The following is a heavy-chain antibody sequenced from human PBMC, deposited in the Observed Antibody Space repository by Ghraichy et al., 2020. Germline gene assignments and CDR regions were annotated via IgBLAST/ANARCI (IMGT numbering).Heavy chain of an antibody. Sequence: GGSLRLSCAASGFTFSSYSMNWVRQAPGKGLEWISSISSSSSYIFYADSERGRFTISRDNAKNSLYLQMNSLRAEDTAVYYCARDVLRSHYNFAYHYYGMDVWGQGTTVTVSS. J-gene: IGHJ6*02. CDR2: ISSSSSYI. CDR3: ARDVLRSHYNFAYHYYGMDV. V-gene: IGHV3-21*01. CDR1: GFTFSSYS. D-gene: IGHD1-1*01.